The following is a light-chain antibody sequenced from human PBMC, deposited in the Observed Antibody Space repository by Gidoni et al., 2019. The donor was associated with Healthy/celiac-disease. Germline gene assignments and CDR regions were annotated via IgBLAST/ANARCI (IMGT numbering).Light chain of an antibody. CDR3: QKYYSTPT. J-gene: IGKJ4*01. Sequence: DIVMTQSPDSLAVSLGERATINCKSSPSVLYSSNNKNYLAWYQQKPGQPPKLLIYWASTRESGVPDRFSGSGSGTDFTLTISSLQAEDVAVYYCQKYYSTPTFXGXTKVEIK. CDR1: PSVLYSSNNKNY. CDR2: WAS. V-gene: IGKV4-1*01.